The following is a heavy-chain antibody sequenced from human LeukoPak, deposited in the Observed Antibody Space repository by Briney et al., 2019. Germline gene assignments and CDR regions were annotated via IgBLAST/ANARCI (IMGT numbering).Heavy chain of an antibody. J-gene: IGHJ4*02. V-gene: IGHV3-21*01. CDR1: GYTFSRYS. CDR3: ARDPPLGSCSTISCPHLDY. CDR2: ISSSSSFI. D-gene: IGHD2-2*01. Sequence: GGSLRLSCAASGYTFSRYSMNWVRQAPGKGLEWVSSISSSSSFIYYADSVKGRFTISRDNAKNSLYLQMNSLRAEDTAVYYCARDPPLGSCSTISCPHLDYWGQGTLVTVSS.